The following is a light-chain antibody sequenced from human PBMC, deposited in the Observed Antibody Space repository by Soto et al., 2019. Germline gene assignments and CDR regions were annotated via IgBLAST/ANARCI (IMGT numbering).Light chain of an antibody. CDR2: ASS. CDR1: QAISTY. J-gene: IGKJ1*01. V-gene: IGKV1-27*01. CDR3: QKYNRAAPT. Sequence: DIPMTQSPTSLSASIGDRVTITCRASQAISTYLAWYQQKPGKVPSLMIYASSTLQSGVPSRFSGSGSGTDFTLTISRLQPEDVGPYYCQKYNRAAPTFGRGAKVEV.